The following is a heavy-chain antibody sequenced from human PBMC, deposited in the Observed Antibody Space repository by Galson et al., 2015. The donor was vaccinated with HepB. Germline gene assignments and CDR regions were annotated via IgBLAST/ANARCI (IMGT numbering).Heavy chain of an antibody. Sequence: SLRLSCAASGFTFSAYSMNWVRQAPGKGLEWLSSISGDSVYMFYGDSVKARFTISRDNAKNSLYLQIDSLRAEDTAVYFCARGAYPSTDHMIEYWGQGALVAVSS. CDR3: ARGAYPSTDHMIEY. J-gene: IGHJ4*02. V-gene: IGHV3-21*01. CDR2: ISGDSVYM. CDR1: GFTFSAYS. D-gene: IGHD1-1*01.